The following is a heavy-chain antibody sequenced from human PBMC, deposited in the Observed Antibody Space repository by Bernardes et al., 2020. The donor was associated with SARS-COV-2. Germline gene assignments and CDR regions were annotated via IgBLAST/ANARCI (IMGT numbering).Heavy chain of an antibody. Sequence: SETLSLTRTVSGDSISSSNYFWGWIRQPPGKGLEWIGSISYIGGAYYSPSLKSRVTVSVDTSNNQFSLKLNSATAADTAVYYCAGPITPYSGGFSVFDIWGQGTMVTVSS. D-gene: IGHD1-26*01. CDR3: AGPITPYSGGFSVFDI. CDR1: GDSISSSNYF. J-gene: IGHJ3*02. CDR2: ISYIGGA. V-gene: IGHV4-39*01.